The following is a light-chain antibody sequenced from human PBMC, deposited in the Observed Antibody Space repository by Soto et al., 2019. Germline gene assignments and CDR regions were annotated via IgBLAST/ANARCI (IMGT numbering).Light chain of an antibody. V-gene: IGKV3-15*01. J-gene: IGKJ2*01. CDR3: QHYYTLPRT. CDR1: QSVSSN. CDR2: GAS. Sequence: EIVMTQSPATLSVSPGERATLSCRASQSVSSNLAWYQQKPGQAPRLLIYGASTRATAIPARFSGSGSGTELTHTISSLQSEDFVVYYCQHYYTLPRTFGQGTKLEIK.